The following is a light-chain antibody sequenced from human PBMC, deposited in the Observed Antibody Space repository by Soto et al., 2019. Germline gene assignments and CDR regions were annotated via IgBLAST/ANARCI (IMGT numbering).Light chain of an antibody. J-gene: IGLJ3*02. CDR2: GDT. Sequence: QSVLTQPPSVSGAPGQRVTISCTGSSSNIGAGYDVHWYQQLPGTAPKLLVSGDTNRPSGVPDRCSGSKSGTSASLAITGLRAEDEADYYCQSFDISLSGWVFGGGTKLTVL. CDR3: QSFDISLSGWV. V-gene: IGLV1-40*01. CDR1: SSNIGAGYD.